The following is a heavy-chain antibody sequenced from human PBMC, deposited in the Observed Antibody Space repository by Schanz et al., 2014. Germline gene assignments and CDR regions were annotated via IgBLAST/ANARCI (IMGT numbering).Heavy chain of an antibody. CDR3: ARGGYSSGWYDRDIAHFDY. CDR2: VNPSVRGT. Sequence: VQSVHSGTEVQKLGASVKVSCKTSGYAFSDYGITWVRQAPGQGLEWMGIVNPSVRGTHFAREFQGRVTMTTDTSTSTAYMELRSLRSDDTAAYYCARGGYSSGWYDRDIAHFDYAGQGTLVTVSS. V-gene: IGHV1-18*01. D-gene: IGHD6-19*01. J-gene: IGHJ4*02. CDR1: GYAFSDYG.